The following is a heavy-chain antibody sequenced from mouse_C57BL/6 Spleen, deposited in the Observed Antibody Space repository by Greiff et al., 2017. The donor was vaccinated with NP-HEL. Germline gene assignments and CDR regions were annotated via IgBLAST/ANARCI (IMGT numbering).Heavy chain of an antibody. V-gene: IGHV2-2*01. CDR3: ARNRGTGNAMDY. CDR2: IWSGGST. Sequence: QVQLQQSGPGLVQPSQSLSITCPVSGFSLTSYGVHWVRQSPGKGLEWLGVIWSGGSTDYNAAFISRLSISKDNSKSQVFFKMNSLQADDTAIYYCARNRGTGNAMDYWGQGTSVTVSS. D-gene: IGHD4-1*01. J-gene: IGHJ4*01. CDR1: GFSLTSYG.